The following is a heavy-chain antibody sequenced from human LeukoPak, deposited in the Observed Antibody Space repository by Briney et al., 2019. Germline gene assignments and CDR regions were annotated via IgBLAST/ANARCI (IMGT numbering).Heavy chain of an antibody. V-gene: IGHV1-69*13. J-gene: IGHJ4*02. D-gene: IGHD1-1*01. Sequence: GASVKVSCKASGGTFISYAISWVGQAPGQGLEWMGGIIPIFGTANYAQKFQGRVTITADESTSTAYMELSSLRSEDTAVYYCARELDGPEGGYYFDYWGQGTLVTVSS. CDR2: IIPIFGTA. CDR3: ARELDGPEGGYYFDY. CDR1: GGTFISYA.